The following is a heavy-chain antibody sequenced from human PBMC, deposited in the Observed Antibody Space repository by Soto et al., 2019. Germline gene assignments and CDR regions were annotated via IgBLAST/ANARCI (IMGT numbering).Heavy chain of an antibody. V-gene: IGHV1-3*01. Sequence: ASVTVSCKASGYTFTSYAMHWVRQAPGQRLEWMGWINAGNGNTKYSQKFQGRVTITRDTSASTAYMELSSLRSEDTAVYYCARDHRGRTPVFDYWGQGTLVTVSS. CDR1: GYTFTSYA. D-gene: IGHD2-2*01. CDR2: INAGNGNT. CDR3: ARDHRGRTPVFDY. J-gene: IGHJ4*02.